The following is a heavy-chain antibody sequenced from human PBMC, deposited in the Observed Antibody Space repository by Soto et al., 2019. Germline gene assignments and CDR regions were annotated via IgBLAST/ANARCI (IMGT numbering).Heavy chain of an antibody. CDR1: GFTFSSYA. Sequence: LRLSCAACGFTFSSYAMHWVRQAPGKGLEWVAVISYDGSNKYYADSVKGRFTISRDNSKNTLYLQMNSLRAEDTAVYYCARVVVAATKPYYFDYWGQGTLVTVSS. V-gene: IGHV3-30-3*01. CDR3: ARVVVAATKPYYFDY. J-gene: IGHJ4*02. CDR2: ISYDGSNK. D-gene: IGHD2-15*01.